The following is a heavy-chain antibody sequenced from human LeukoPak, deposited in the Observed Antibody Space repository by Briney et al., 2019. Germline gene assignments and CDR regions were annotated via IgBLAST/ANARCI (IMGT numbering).Heavy chain of an antibody. CDR2: IVVGSGNT. V-gene: IGHV1-58*02. CDR1: GFTFTSSA. CDR3: AADLGSGGATVYFNY. Sequence: GASVKVSCKASGFTFTSSAMQWVRQARGQRLEWIGWIVVGSGNTNYAQKFQERVTITRDMSTSTAYMELSSLRSEDTAVYYCAADLGSGGATVYFNYWGQGTLVTVSS. D-gene: IGHD1-26*01. J-gene: IGHJ4*02.